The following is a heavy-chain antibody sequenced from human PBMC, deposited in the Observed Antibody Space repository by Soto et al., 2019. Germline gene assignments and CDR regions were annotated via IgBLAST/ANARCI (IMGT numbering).Heavy chain of an antibody. V-gene: IGHV4-30-4*01. CDR2: IYYSGST. CDR1: GGSISSGDYY. CDR3: ASSIVATGVNFDY. J-gene: IGHJ4*02. D-gene: IGHD5-12*01. Sequence: QVQLQESGPGLVKPSQTLSLTCTFSGGSISSGDYYWSWIRQPPGKGLEWIGYIYYSGSTYYNPSLKSRVTISVDTSKNQFSLKLSSVTAADTAVYYCASSIVATGVNFDYWGQGTLVTVSS.